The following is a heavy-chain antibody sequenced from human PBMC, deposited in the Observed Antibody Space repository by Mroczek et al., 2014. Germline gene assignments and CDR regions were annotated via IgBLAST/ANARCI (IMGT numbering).Heavy chain of an antibody. J-gene: IGHJ4*02. CDR2: SITVGAP. CDR3: ARGSGAGVTDFWSGHYYFDY. CDR1: VAPSAVVVTT. D-gene: IGHD3-3*01. V-gene: IGHV4-31*03. Sequence: QVQLQQWGPGLVKPSPDPVPHLQLSLVAPSAVVVTTGAGSASTQGRPGVDWVQSITVGAPTTTRPSRVELPYRVDTSKNQFSLKLSSVTAADTAVYYCARGSGAGVTDFWSGHYYFDYWGQGTLVTVSS.